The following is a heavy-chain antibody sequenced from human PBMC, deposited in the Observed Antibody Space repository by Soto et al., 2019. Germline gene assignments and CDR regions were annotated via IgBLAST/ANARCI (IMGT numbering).Heavy chain of an antibody. CDR3: TTDLGRWELQFC. CDR1: GFTFSNAW. D-gene: IGHD1-26*01. V-gene: IGHV3-15*01. J-gene: IGHJ4*02. CDR2: IKSKTDGGTT. Sequence: EVQLVESGGGLVKPGGSLRLSCAASGFTFSNAWMSWVRQAPGKGLEWVGRIKSKTDGGTTDYAAPVKGRFTISRDDSKNTLYLQMNILKTEDTAVYYCTTDLGRWELQFCWGQGTLVTVSS.